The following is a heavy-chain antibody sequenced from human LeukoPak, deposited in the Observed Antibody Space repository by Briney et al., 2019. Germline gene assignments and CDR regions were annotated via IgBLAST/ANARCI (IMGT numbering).Heavy chain of an antibody. J-gene: IGHJ5*02. CDR2: IYYSGNT. V-gene: IGHV4-59*01. CDR3: ARTGTRGNWFDP. Sequence: SETLSLTCAVYGGSFSGYYWSWIRQPPGKGLEWIGYIYYSGNTNYNPSLKSRVTISVDTSNNQFSLKLSSVTAADTAVYYCARTGTRGNWFDPWGQGTLVTVSS. CDR1: GGSFSGYY. D-gene: IGHD3-10*01.